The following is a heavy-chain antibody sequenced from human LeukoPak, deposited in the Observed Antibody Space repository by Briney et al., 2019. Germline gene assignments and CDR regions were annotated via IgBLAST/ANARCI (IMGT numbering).Heavy chain of an antibody. CDR2: ISSSSYI. V-gene: IGHV3-21*01. Sequence: PGGSLRLSCAASGFTFSSYSMNWVRQAPGKGLEWVSSISSSSYIYYADSVKGRFTISRDNAKNSLYLQMNSLRAEDTAVYYCARDGVGATPDYWGQGTLVTVSS. CDR3: ARDGVGATPDY. CDR1: GFTFSSYS. D-gene: IGHD1-26*01. J-gene: IGHJ4*02.